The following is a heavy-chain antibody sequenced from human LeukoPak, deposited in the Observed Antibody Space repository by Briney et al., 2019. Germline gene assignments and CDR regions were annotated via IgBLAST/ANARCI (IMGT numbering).Heavy chain of an antibody. J-gene: IGHJ2*01. Sequence: PGGSLRLSCAASGFIFSSYGMHWVRQAPGKGLEWVAVIWYDGSNKYYIDSVKGRFTISRDNSKYTLFLQMDSLRAEDTAVYYCAKAIAAPVWYFDLWGRGTLVTVSS. CDR2: IWYDGSNK. D-gene: IGHD6-13*01. CDR1: GFIFSSYG. CDR3: AKAIAAPVWYFDL. V-gene: IGHV3-33*06.